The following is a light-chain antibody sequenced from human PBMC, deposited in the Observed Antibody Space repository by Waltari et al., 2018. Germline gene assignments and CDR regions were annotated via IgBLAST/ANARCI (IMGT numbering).Light chain of an antibody. J-gene: IGKJ1*01. CDR2: SAA. CDR1: QGVSSY. CDR3: QQRSDWPRT. V-gene: IGKV3-11*01. Sequence: EIVLTQSPATLSLSPGERATLSCRASQGVSSYLAWYQQRPGQAPRLLIYSAANRATAIPARFSGSGSGTDFALTISSLEPEDFAVYYCQQRSDWPRTFGQGTKVEIK.